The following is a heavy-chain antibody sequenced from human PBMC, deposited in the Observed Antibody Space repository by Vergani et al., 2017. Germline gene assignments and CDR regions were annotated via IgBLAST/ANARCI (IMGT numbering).Heavy chain of an antibody. V-gene: IGHV1-69*01. CDR2: IIPIFGTA. CDR3: ARERGVVPRITIFGVVIDAFDI. D-gene: IGHD3-3*01. Sequence: QVQLVQSGAEVKKPGSSVKVSCKASGGTFSSYAISWVRQAPGQGLEWMGGIIPIFGTANYAQKFQGRVTITADESTSTAYMERSSLRAEDTAVDYCARERGVVPRITIFGVVIDAFDIWGQGTMVTVSS. CDR1: GGTFSSYA. J-gene: IGHJ3*02.